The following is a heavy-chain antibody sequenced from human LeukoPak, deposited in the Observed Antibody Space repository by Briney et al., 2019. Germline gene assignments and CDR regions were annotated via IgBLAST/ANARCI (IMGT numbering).Heavy chain of an antibody. Sequence: GGSLRLSCAASGFTFSNYWMHWVRQAPGKGLVWVSRINSDGSITNYADSVKGRYTISRDNAKNTLFLQMNSLRAEDTAVYYCSAATGTHDFWGQGTLVTVSS. V-gene: IGHV3-74*01. CDR2: INSDGSIT. CDR1: GFTFSNYW. CDR3: SAATGTHDF. J-gene: IGHJ4*02. D-gene: IGHD6-13*01.